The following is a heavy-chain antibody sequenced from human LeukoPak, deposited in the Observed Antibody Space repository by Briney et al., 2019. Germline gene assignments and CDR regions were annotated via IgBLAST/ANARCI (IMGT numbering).Heavy chain of an antibody. J-gene: IGHJ5*02. D-gene: IGHD3-16*01. CDR3: AKDAQPRSRWFDP. V-gene: IGHV3-7*03. Sequence: GGSLRLSCAATGFIFKDYWMIWVRQAPGKGLEWVANIKQDGSEKYYVDSVKGRFTISRDNAKNSLYLQMNTLRAEDTAMYYCAKDAQPRSRWFDPWGQGTLVTVSS. CDR1: GFIFKDYW. CDR2: IKQDGSEK.